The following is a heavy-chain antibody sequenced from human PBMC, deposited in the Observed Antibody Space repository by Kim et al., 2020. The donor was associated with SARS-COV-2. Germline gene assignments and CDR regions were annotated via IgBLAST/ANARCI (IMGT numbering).Heavy chain of an antibody. CDR2: ISDSGAAT. J-gene: IGHJ5*01. D-gene: IGHD2-2*01. Sequence: GGSLRLSCAASGLAFRTYGMSWVRQTPGQGPEWVSSISDSGAATFYADSVKGRFTISRDNSKDTLYLQMSSLRAEDTAIYYCAKNLAVILAAMRGWFDS. CDR3: AKNLAVILAAMRGWFDS. V-gene: IGHV3-23*01. CDR1: GLAFRTYG.